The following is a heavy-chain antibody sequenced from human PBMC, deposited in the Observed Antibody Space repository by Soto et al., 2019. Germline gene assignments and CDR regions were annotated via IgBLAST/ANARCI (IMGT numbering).Heavy chain of an antibody. CDR3: ARADDFWSCKEVDAFDI. CDR2: IYHSGST. V-gene: IGHV4-30-2*01. CDR1: GGAMSSGGYS. D-gene: IGHD3-3*01. Sequence: PSETLSLTGAVSGGAMSSGGYSWSWIRQPPGKGLEWIGYIYHSGSTSYNPSLKSRVTISVDRSKNQFSLKLSSVTAADTAVYYCARADDFWSCKEVDAFDIWGQGTMVT. J-gene: IGHJ3*02.